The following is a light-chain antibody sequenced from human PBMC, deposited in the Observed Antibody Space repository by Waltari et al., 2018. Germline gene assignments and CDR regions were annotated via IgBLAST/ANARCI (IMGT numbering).Light chain of an antibody. CDR3: GTWDSSLSVV. Sequence: QSVLTQPPSVSAAAGQKVTISCSGSGSNIGHNFVSWYQQLPGTAPKLLIFDKNKRPAGVPDRCSGSKSGSSATLGSAGLQTGDEAEYYCGTWDSSLSVVFGGGTKVTVL. CDR2: DKN. J-gene: IGLJ2*01. CDR1: GSNIGHNF. V-gene: IGLV1-51*01.